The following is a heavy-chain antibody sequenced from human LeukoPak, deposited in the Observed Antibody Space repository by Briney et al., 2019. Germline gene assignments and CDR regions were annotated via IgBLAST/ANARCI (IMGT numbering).Heavy chain of an antibody. J-gene: IGHJ6*02. CDR3: AVRFLEWLLPLYYYYGMDV. V-gene: IGHV3-53*01. CDR2: IYSGGST. Sequence: PGGSLRLSCAASGFTVSSNYMSWVRQAPGKGLEWVSVIYSGGSTYYADSVKGRFTISRDNSKNTLYLQMNSLRAEDTAVYYCAVRFLEWLLPLYYYYGMDVWGQGTTVTVSS. CDR1: GFTVSSNY. D-gene: IGHD3-3*01.